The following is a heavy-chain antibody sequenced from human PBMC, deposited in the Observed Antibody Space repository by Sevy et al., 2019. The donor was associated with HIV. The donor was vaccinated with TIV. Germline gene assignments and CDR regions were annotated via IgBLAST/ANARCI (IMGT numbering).Heavy chain of an antibody. CDR1: GFTFDDYT. Sequence: GGSLRLSCAASGFTFDDYTMHWVRQAPGKGLEWVSLISWDGGSTYYADSVMGRFTISRDNSKNSLYLQMNSLRTEDTALYYCAKDMAKITMIVVGSFDYWGQGTLVTVSS. CDR3: AKDMAKITMIVVGSFDY. V-gene: IGHV3-43*01. D-gene: IGHD3-22*01. CDR2: ISWDGGST. J-gene: IGHJ4*02.